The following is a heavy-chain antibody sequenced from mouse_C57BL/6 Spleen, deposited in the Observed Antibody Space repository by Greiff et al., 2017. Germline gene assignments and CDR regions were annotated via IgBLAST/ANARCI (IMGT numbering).Heavy chain of an antibody. D-gene: IGHD3-2*02. CDR3: ARWGRDSSGYFDY. Sequence: EVQLVESGGGLVQPGGSLSLSCAASGFTFTDYYMSWVRQPPGKALEWLGFIRNNANGYTTEYSASVKGRFTISRDNSQSSLYLQMNALRAEDSATYYCARWGRDSSGYFDYWGQGTTLTVSS. J-gene: IGHJ2*01. CDR1: GFTFTDYY. V-gene: IGHV7-3*01. CDR2: IRNNANGYTT.